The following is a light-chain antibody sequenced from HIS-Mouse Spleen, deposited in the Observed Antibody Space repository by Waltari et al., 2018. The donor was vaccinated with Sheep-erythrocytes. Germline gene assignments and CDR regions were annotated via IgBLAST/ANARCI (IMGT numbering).Light chain of an antibody. CDR1: SSDGGSYNL. Sequence: QSALTQPASVSGSPGQSITISCTGTSSDGGSYNLVSWYQQHPGKAPKLMIYEGSKRPSWVSNRFSGSKSGNTASLTISGLQAEDEADYYCCSYAGSSTPWVFGGGTKLTVL. CDR3: CSYAGSSTPWV. J-gene: IGLJ3*02. CDR2: EGS. V-gene: IGLV2-23*01.